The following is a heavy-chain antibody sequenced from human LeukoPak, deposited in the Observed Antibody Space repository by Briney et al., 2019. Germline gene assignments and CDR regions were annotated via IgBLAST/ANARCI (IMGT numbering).Heavy chain of an antibody. J-gene: IGHJ4*02. CDR1: GFTFSNYG. D-gene: IGHD3-10*01. CDR3: ARDGITMVRGVDY. Sequence: GGSLRLSCAASGFTFSNYGMHWVRQAPGKGLEWVAFIRYDGSKEYYADSVKGRFTISRDNAKNSLYLQMNSLRAEDTAVYYCARDGITMVRGVDYWGQGTLVTVSS. CDR2: IRYDGSKE. V-gene: IGHV3-30*02.